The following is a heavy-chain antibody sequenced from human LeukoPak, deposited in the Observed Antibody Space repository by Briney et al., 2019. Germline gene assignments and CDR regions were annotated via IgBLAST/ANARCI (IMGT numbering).Heavy chain of an antibody. CDR3: ARGHYAYLDY. V-gene: IGHV4-34*01. CDR2: INHSGST. D-gene: IGHD2-2*01. CDR1: GGSFSGYY. J-gene: IGHJ4*02. Sequence: SETLSLTCAVYGGSFSGYYWIGNRQPPGKGLEWIGEINHSGSTNYNPSLKSRVTISVDTSKNQFSLKLSSVTAADTAVYYCARGHYAYLDYWGQGTLVTVSS.